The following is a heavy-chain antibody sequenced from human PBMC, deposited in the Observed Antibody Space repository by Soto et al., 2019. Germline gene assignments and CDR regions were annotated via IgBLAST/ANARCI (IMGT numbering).Heavy chain of an antibody. CDR1: GGSISSYY. D-gene: IGHD6-13*01. CDR3: GRDLTAAADRFSDYYYGMDV. J-gene: IGHJ6*02. V-gene: IGHV4-59*01. Sequence: PSETLSLTCTVSGGSISSYYWSWIRQPPGKGLEWIGYIYYSGSTNYNPSLKSRVTISVDTSKNQFSLKLSSVTAADTAVYYCGRDLTAAADRFSDYYYGMDVWGQGTTVTVSS. CDR2: IYYSGST.